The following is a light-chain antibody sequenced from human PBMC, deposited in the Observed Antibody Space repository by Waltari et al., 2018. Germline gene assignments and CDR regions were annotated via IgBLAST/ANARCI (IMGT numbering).Light chain of an antibody. J-gene: IGKJ1*01. CDR1: QSISIN. Sequence: EVVMTQSPVTLSVSQGKRATLSCRASQSISINMVWYQQRPGQAPRLLIYEASMRATDIPARFSGSGSGTEFTLTISSVQSEDAAVYYCQQFNDWPRTFGQGTKVEIK. CDR2: EAS. V-gene: IGKV3-15*01. CDR3: QQFNDWPRT.